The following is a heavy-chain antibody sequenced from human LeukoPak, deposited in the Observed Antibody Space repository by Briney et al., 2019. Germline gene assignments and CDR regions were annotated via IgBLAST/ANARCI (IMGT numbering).Heavy chain of an antibody. CDR1: GFTFSNYA. CDR3: AKRDLGY. V-gene: IGHV3-23*01. J-gene: IGHJ4*02. CDR2: ISSSGGST. Sequence: GGSLRLSCAASGFTFSNYAMSWVRQAPGKGLEWVSTISSSGGSTYYADSVKGRFTISRDNSKDTLFLQMNSLRAEDTAVYYCAKRDLGYWGQGTLVTVSS.